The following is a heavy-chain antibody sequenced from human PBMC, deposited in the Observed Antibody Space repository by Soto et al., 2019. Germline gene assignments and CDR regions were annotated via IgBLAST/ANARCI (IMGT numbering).Heavy chain of an antibody. Sequence: SVKVSCKASGGTFSSYAISWVRQAPGQGLELMGGIIPIFGTANYAQKFQGRVTITADESTSTAYMELSSLRSEDTAVYYCARGAPPGYCSGGSCYSDFDYWGQGTLVTVYS. CDR2: IIPIFGTA. CDR3: ARGAPPGYCSGGSCYSDFDY. V-gene: IGHV1-69*13. J-gene: IGHJ4*02. CDR1: GGTFSSYA. D-gene: IGHD2-15*01.